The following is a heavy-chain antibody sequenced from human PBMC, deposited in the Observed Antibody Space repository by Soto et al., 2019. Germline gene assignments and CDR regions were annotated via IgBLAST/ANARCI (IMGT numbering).Heavy chain of an antibody. CDR2: ISGSGVGT. D-gene: IGHD1-26*01. V-gene: IGHV3-23*01. CDR1: GFTFSSYA. J-gene: IGHJ4*02. CDR3: SKDGPLMGIVVPRSFDY. Sequence: AGSLRLSCAASGFTFSSYARSWVRQAPGKELERGAAISGSGVGTYDADSVKGRFTISSDNSKNTHYQQINRLRAEDTAVYYCSKDGPLMGIVVPRSFDYWGQG.